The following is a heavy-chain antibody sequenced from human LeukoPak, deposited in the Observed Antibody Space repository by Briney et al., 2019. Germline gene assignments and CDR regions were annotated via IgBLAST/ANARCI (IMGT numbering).Heavy chain of an antibody. CDR2: INPDGNKK. D-gene: IGHD5-18*01. J-gene: IGHJ4*02. V-gene: IGHV3-7*01. CDR1: GLTFSSSW. Sequence: GGSLRLSCAVSGLTFSSSWMDWVRQAPGKGLEWVASINPDGNKKYSADSVKGRFTISRDNAESSLYLQMNSLRVEDTAFYYCARDLAYSRLDYWGQGMLVTVSS. CDR3: ARDLAYSRLDY.